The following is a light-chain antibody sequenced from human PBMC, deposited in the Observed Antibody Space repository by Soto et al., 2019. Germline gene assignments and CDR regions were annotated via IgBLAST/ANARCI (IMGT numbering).Light chain of an antibody. CDR3: SSYTSSSTLG. CDR2: AVS. V-gene: IGLV2-14*01. CDR1: SRVVGGYNY. J-gene: IGLJ1*01. Sequence: HSVLNPPAPVFGGPGQAITHSCTGTSRVVGGYNYVSWYQQHPGKAPKLMSYAVSNRPSGVSNRFSGSKSGNTASLTISGLQAEDEADYYCSSYTSSSTLGFGTGTKVTVL.